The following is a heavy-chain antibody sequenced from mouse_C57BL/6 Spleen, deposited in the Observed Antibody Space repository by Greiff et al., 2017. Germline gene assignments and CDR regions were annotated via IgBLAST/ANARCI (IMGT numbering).Heavy chain of an antibody. CDR2: IRLKSDNYAT. CDR3: TLIKSYYYFDY. Sequence: EVMLVESGGGLVQPGGSMKLSCVASGFTFSNYWMNWVRQSPEKGLEWVAQIRLKSDNYATHYAESVKGRFTISRDDSKSSVYLQMNNLRAEDTGIYYCTLIKSYYYFDYWGQGTTLTVSS. D-gene: IGHD1-1*01. J-gene: IGHJ2*01. V-gene: IGHV6-3*01. CDR1: GFTFSNYW.